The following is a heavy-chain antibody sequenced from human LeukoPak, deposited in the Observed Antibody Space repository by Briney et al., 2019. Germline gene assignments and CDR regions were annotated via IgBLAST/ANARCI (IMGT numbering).Heavy chain of an antibody. J-gene: IGHJ5*02. CDR2: ISFDGSYK. Sequence: GRSLRLSCAASGFTFTDYRIHWVRQAPGKGLEGVAVISFDGSYKYFADSVRGRFTISRDNSKNTLYLQMNSLRVEDTAIYYCARAKVPVVMDWFDPWGQGTLVTVSS. CDR3: ARAKVPVVMDWFDP. D-gene: IGHD2-2*01. V-gene: IGHV3-30-3*01. CDR1: GFTFTDYR.